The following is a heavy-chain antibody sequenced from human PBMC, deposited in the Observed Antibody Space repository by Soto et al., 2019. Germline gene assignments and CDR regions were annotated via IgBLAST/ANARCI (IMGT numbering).Heavy chain of an antibody. CDR2: IYHSGST. CDR3: ARRKYSSSWYSWFDP. Sequence: SQTLSLTCAVADGSISSGGYSWSWIRQPPGKGLEWIGYIYHSGSTYYNPSLKSRVTISVDTSKNQFSLKLSSVTAADTAVYYCARRKYSSSWYSWFDPWGQGTLVTVSS. CDR1: DGSISSGGYS. V-gene: IGHV4-30-2*01. D-gene: IGHD6-13*01. J-gene: IGHJ5*02.